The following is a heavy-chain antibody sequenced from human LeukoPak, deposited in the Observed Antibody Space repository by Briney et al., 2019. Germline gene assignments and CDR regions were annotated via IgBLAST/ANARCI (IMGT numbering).Heavy chain of an antibody. J-gene: IGHJ4*02. CDR2: IYYSGST. Sequence: SETLSLTCTVSGGSISSYYWSWIRQPPGKGLEWIGYIYYSGSTNYNPSLKSRVTISVDTSKNQFSLKPSSVTAADTAVYYCASGYSGWSDYWGQGTLVTVSS. D-gene: IGHD5-12*01. CDR1: GGSISSYY. V-gene: IGHV4-59*01. CDR3: ASGYSGWSDY.